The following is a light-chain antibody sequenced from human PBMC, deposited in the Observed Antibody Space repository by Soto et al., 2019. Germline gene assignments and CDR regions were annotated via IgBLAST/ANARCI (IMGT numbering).Light chain of an antibody. J-gene: IGLJ1*01. V-gene: IGLV2-8*01. CDR1: SSDVGGYNY. CDR2: EVS. CDR3: SSYAGSNNPPYV. Sequence: QSALTQPPSASGSPGQSVTISCTGTSSDVGGYNYVSWYQQHPGKAPKLMIYEVSKRPSGVPDRFSGSKSGNTASLTVSGLKAEDEADYYCSSYAGSNNPPYVFGTGTKLTVL.